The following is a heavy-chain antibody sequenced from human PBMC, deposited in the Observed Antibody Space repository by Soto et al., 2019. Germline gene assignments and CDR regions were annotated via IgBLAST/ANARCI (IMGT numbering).Heavy chain of an antibody. CDR3: ARALAVAGTRPFDY. CDR1: GFTFSSYS. Sequence: GGFLRLSCAASGFTFSSYSMNWVRQAPGKGLEWVSSISSSSSYIYYADSVKGRFTISRDNAKNSLYLQMNSLRAEDTAVYYCARALAVAGTRPFDYWGQGTLVTVSS. J-gene: IGHJ4*02. CDR2: ISSSSSYI. D-gene: IGHD6-19*01. V-gene: IGHV3-21*01.